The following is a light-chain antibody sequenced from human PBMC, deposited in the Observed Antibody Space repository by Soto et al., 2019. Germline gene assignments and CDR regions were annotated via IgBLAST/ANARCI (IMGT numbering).Light chain of an antibody. CDR3: QQVDSYPRT. J-gene: IGKJ1*01. CDR1: QSIGTY. CDR2: ASS. V-gene: IGKV1-9*01. Sequence: IQLTQSPSSLSASVGDRVTVTCRASQSIGTYLVWYQQKSGKAPTVLIYASSTLQTGVPSRFSGSGSGTDFSLTISSLHPEDVATYYCQQVDSYPRTFGQGTKVEIK.